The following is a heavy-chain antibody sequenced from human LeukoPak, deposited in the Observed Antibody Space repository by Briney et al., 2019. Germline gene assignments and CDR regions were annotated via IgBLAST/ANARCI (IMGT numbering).Heavy chain of an antibody. V-gene: IGHV1-3*01. CDR3: ARDSPYNYYYYGMDV. CDR2: INAGNGNT. CDR1: GYTFTSHA. Sequence: GASVKVSCKASGYTFTSHALHWVRQAPGQRLEWMGWINAGNGNTKYSQKFQGRVTITRDTSASTAYMELSSLRSEDTAVYYCARDSPYNYYYYGMDVWGQGTTVTVSS. J-gene: IGHJ6*02. D-gene: IGHD2-2*02.